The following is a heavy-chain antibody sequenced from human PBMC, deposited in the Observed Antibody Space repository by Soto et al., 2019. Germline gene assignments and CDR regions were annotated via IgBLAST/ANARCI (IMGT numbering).Heavy chain of an antibody. CDR2: ISSSGSTI. CDR1: GFTFSSYE. D-gene: IGHD4-4*01. CDR3: ARASARSPPLDYSPAH. V-gene: IGHV3-48*03. J-gene: IGHJ1*01. Sequence: GGSLRLSCAASGFTFSSYEMNWARQAPGKGLEWVSYISSSGSTIYYADSVKGRFTISRDNAKNSLYLQMNSLRAEDTAVYYCARASARSPPLDYSPAHWGQGTLVTVSS.